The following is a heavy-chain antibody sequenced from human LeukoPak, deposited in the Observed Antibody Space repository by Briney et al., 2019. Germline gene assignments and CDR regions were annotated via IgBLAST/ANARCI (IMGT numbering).Heavy chain of an antibody. V-gene: IGHV1-18*01. CDR2: INTYNGHT. CDR1: GYTFTTYG. D-gene: IGHD2-15*01. CDR3: TRVIIVVVSGTNYDY. J-gene: IGHJ4*02. Sequence: GASVKVSCKASGYTFTTYGISWVRQAPGQGLEWMGWINTYNGHTNYAQKLQGRVTMTTDTSTSTAYMELRSLRSDDTAVYYCTRVIIVVVSGTNYDYWGQGTLVTVSS.